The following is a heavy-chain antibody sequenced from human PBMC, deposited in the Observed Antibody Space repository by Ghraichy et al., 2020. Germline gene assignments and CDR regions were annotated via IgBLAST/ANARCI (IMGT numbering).Heavy chain of an antibody. J-gene: IGHJ5*02. Sequence: GVLRLSCAASGFTFSSYAMSWVRQAPGKGLEWVSTIGSSGGSTYHADSVKGRFTVSRDNSKNILFMQMSSLRAEDTAVYYCAKSWGYCSGGACPPYNWFDPWGQGTLVTVSS. D-gene: IGHD2-15*01. V-gene: IGHV3-23*01. CDR1: GFTFSSYA. CDR3: AKSWGYCSGGACPPYNWFDP. CDR2: IGSSGGST.